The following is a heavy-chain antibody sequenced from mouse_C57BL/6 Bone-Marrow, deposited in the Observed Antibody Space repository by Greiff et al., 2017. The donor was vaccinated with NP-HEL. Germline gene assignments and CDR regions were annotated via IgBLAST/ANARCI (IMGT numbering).Heavy chain of an antibody. V-gene: IGHV1-5*01. CDR3: TRSPYYYGSSYPDY. J-gene: IGHJ2*01. D-gene: IGHD1-1*01. Sequence: EVQLPPSLTVLARPGASVKMSCKTSGYTFTSYWMHWVKQRPGQGLEWIGAIYPGNSDTSYNQKFKGKAKLTAVPSASTAYMELSSLTNEDSAVYYCTRSPYYYGSSYPDYWGQGTTLTVSS. CDR1: GYTFTSYW. CDR2: IYPGNSDT.